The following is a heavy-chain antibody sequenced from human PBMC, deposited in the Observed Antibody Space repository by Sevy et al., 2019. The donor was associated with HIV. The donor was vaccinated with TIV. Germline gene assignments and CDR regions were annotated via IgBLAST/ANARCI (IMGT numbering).Heavy chain of an antibody. J-gene: IGHJ6*02. CDR3: AKRRVQSGLSGGGANYGMDV. V-gene: IGHV3-23*01. CDR2: LIGGGSRT. CDR1: GFPFSNFA. D-gene: IGHD2-8*02. Sequence: GGSLRLSCAASGFPFSNFAMSWVRQAPGKGLEWVSTLIGGGSRTYYADSVTGRFIISRDNSRNALYLQMKCLRAEDTAIYYCAKRRVQSGLSGGGANYGMDVCGRGTTVTVSS.